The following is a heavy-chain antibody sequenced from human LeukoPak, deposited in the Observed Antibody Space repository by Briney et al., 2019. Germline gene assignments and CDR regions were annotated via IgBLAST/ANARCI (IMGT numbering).Heavy chain of an antibody. CDR1: GGSISSYY. CDR2: IYYSGST. D-gene: IGHD3-22*01. Sequence: SETLSLTCTVSGGSISSYYWSWIRQPPGKRLEWIRYIYYSGSTNYNPSLKSRVTISVDTSKNQFSLKLSSVTAADAAVYYCARVYSYDSSGYLYYFDYWGHGTLVTVS. J-gene: IGHJ4*01. V-gene: IGHV4-59*01. CDR3: ARVYSYDSSGYLYYFDY.